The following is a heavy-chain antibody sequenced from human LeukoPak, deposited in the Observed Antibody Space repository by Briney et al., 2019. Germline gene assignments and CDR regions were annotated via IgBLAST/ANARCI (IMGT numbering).Heavy chain of an antibody. V-gene: IGHV1-69*13. Sequence: ASVKVSCKASGGTFSSYAISWVRQAPGQGLEWMGGIIPIFGTANYAQKFQGRVTITADESTSTAYMELSSLRSDDTAVYYCARSWSDYLDYWGQGTLVTVSS. CDR3: ARSWSDYLDY. D-gene: IGHD3-3*01. J-gene: IGHJ4*02. CDR2: IIPIFGTA. CDR1: GGTFSSYA.